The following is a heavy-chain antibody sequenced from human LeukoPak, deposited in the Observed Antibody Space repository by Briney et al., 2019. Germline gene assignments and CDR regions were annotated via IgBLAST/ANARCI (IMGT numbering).Heavy chain of an antibody. CDR2: TIPFFGTA. V-gene: IGHV1-69*05. CDR3: ARGTYYDFWSGYYSNNWFDP. CDR1: GGTLSSYA. Sequence: SVKVSSKASGGTLSSYATSWVRHAPRQGLEWMGGTIPFFGTANYAQKFQGRVTITTDESTSTAYMELSRLRSEDTDVYYCARGTYYDFWSGYYSNNWFDPWGQGTLVTVSS. D-gene: IGHD3-3*01. J-gene: IGHJ5*02.